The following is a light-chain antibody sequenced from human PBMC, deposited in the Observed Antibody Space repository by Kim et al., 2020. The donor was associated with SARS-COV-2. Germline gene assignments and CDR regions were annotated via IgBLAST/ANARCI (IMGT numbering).Light chain of an antibody. CDR3: HRYAKSPKT. CDR1: QSLDRHF. J-gene: IGKJ2*01. CDR2: DVS. V-gene: IGKV3-20*01. Sequence: SPGHRATLSGRASQSLDRHFLAWSQQVPGLPPRLLIYDVSSKATGVPDRFSGSASGTDFTHTIDRLRPEDFAVYLCHRYAKSPKTFSQGTKLEI.